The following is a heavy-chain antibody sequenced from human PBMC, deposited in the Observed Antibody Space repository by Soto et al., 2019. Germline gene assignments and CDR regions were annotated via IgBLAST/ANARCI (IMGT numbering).Heavy chain of an antibody. D-gene: IGHD5-12*01. CDR2: IIPIFGTA. J-gene: IGHJ4*02. CDR3: ATTDHGYKGLFDY. CDR1: GGTFSSYA. V-gene: IGHV1-69*05. Sequence: QVQLVQSGAEVKKPGSSVKVSCKASGGTFSSYAISWVRQAPGQGLEWMGGIIPIFGTANYAQKFQGRVTXTXDXXPSTAYVELRSLRSADTAVYYCATTDHGYKGLFDYWGQGTLVTVSS.